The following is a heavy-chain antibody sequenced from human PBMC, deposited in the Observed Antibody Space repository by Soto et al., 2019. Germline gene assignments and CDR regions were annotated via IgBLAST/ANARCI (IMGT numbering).Heavy chain of an antibody. Sequence: GGSLRLSCAVSAASGFTFSNYAMSWVRQAPGKGLQWVSGLSGTGSSTYYADSVYGRFIISRDNSINTLYLQMNSLRDEDTAVYYCAKEAEMSVGYGMDVWGQGTTVTVSS. CDR2: LSGTGSST. D-gene: IGHD3-10*01. J-gene: IGHJ6*02. CDR3: AKEAEMSVGYGMDV. V-gene: IGHV3-23*01. CDR1: GFTFSNYA.